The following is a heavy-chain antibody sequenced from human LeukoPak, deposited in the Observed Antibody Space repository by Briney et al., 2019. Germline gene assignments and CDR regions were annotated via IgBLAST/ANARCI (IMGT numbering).Heavy chain of an antibody. CDR3: AKGGHCSSTDCHDGRMDV. CDR1: GFTFSSYA. V-gene: IGHV3-23*01. CDR2: ISGSGGST. J-gene: IGHJ6*04. Sequence: GGSLRLSCAASGFTFSSYAMSWVRQAPGKGLEWVSAISGSGGSTYYADSVKGRFTISRDNSKNALYLQMSSLRAEDTAVYSCAKGGHCSSTDCHDGRMDVWGKGTTVTVSS. D-gene: IGHD2-2*01.